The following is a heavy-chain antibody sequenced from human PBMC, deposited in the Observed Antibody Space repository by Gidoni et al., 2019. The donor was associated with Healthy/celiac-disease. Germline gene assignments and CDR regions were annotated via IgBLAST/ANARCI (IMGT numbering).Heavy chain of an antibody. CDR1: GVTFSSDG. J-gene: IGHJ6*03. CDR2: ISYDGSNK. D-gene: IGHD6-19*01. CDR3: AKVAGHSSGWYWISYYYYMDV. Sequence: QVQLVESVGGVVQPARSLSLSCSAAGVTFSSDGTHWVRQAPGKGLEWVAVISYDGSNKYYADSVKGRFTISSDNSKHTLYLQMNSLRAEDTAVYYCAKVAGHSSGWYWISYYYYMDVWGKGTTVTVSS. V-gene: IGHV3-30*18.